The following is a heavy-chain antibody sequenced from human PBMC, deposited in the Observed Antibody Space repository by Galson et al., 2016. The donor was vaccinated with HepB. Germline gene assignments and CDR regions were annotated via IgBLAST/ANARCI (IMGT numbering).Heavy chain of an antibody. CDR3: AKGRWDFDS. CDR2: ISYDGSNK. Sequence: SLRLSCAASGFTFINYGMHWVRQAPGKGLEWVTGISYDGSNKYYADSVKGRVTISRDNSKNTLYLQMHSLRGEDTAVYYCAKGRWDFDSWGQGTLVTVSS. V-gene: IGHV3-30*18. CDR1: GFTFINYG. J-gene: IGHJ4*02. D-gene: IGHD5-24*01.